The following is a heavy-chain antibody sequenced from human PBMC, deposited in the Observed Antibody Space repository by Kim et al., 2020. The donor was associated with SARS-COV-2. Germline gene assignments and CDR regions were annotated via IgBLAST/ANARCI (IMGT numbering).Heavy chain of an antibody. CDR2: K. Sequence: KSYADSVKGRFTISRDNSKNTLYLQMNSRRAEDTAVYYCARDRLGEYGMDVWGQGTTVTVSS. V-gene: IGHV3-33*01. D-gene: IGHD3-16*01. J-gene: IGHJ6*02. CDR3: ARDRLGEYGMDV.